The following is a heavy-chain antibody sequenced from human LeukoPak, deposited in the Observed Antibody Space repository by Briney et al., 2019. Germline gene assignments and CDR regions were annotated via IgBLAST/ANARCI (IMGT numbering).Heavy chain of an antibody. J-gene: IGHJ4*02. CDR2: IWYDGSNK. CDR3: ATQLRYFDWLPLGC. D-gene: IGHD3-9*01. V-gene: IGHV3-33*01. CDR1: GFTFSSYG. Sequence: GGSLRLSCAASGFTFSSYGMHWVRQAPGKGLERVAVIWYDGSNKYYADSVKGRFTISRDNSKNTLYLQMNSLRAEDTAVYYCATQLRYFDWLPLGCWGQGTLVTVSS.